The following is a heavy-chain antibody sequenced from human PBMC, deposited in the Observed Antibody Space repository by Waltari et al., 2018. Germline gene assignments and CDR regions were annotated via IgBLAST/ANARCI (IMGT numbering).Heavy chain of an antibody. CDR2: MNPNSGNT. J-gene: IGHJ4*02. CDR3: ARVPVSWAAASTPLDY. V-gene: IGHV1-8*01. Sequence: QVQLVQSGAEVKKPGASVKVSCKASGYTFTRYDINWVRQATGQGLEWMGWMNPNSGNTGYAQKFQGRVTRTRNTSISTSYMGLSSLRSEDTAVYYWARVPVSWAAASTPLDYWGQGTLVTVSS. CDR1: GYTFTRYD. D-gene: IGHD6-13*01.